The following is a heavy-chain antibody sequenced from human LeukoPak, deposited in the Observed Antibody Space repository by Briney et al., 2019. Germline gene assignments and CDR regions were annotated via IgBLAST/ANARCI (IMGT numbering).Heavy chain of an antibody. V-gene: IGHV3-48*01. D-gene: IGHD3-16*01. CDR3: ARDPHSGLTRFW. CDR2: ISRGSDDI. Sequence: GGSLRLSRAASGFTFSGYGMNWVRQAPGKGLEWVSYISRGSDDIRYADSVRGRFTISRDNAKDSLSLQMNSLRADDTAVYYCARDPHSGLTRFWGGQGTLVTVSS. J-gene: IGHJ4*02. CDR1: GFTFSGYG.